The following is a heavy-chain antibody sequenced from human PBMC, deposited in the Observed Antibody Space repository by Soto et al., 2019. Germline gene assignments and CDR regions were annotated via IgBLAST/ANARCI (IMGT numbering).Heavy chain of an antibody. D-gene: IGHD4-17*01. CDR2: IYSGGGT. CDR1: GFAFSNYA. CDR3: ATRMTTAPY. J-gene: IGHJ4*02. V-gene: IGHV3-66*01. Sequence: GGSLRLSCAASGFAFSNYAMSWVRQAPGEGLQWVSLIYSGGGTDYAESVKGRFTISRDNSKNTLYLQMNGLKAEDTGIYYCATRMTTAPYWGQGTVVTVSS.